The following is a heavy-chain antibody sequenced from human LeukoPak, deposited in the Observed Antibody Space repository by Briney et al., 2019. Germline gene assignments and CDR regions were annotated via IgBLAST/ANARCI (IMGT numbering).Heavy chain of an antibody. CDR3: AKDPFIVVVPAAMYFDY. V-gene: IGHV3-23*01. Sequence: GGSLRVSCAASGFTFSSYAMSWVRQAPGKGLEWVSAISGSGGSTYYADSVKGRFTISRDNSKNTLYLQMNSLRAEDTAVYYCAKDPFIVVVPAAMYFDYWGQGTLVTVSS. CDR2: ISGSGGST. D-gene: IGHD2-2*01. J-gene: IGHJ4*02. CDR1: GFTFSSYA.